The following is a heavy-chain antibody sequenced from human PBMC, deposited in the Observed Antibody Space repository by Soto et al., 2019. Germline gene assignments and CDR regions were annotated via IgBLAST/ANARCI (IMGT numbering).Heavy chain of an antibody. V-gene: IGHV3-11*06. D-gene: IGHD2-21*02. Sequence: GGSLRLSCAASGFTFSDYYMSWIRQCPGKGLEWVSYISSSSSYTKYADSVKGRFTISRDNAKNSLYLQMNSLRDEDTAVYYCARERIVLTAPEAFDYWGQGTLVTVSS. CDR2: ISSSSSYT. J-gene: IGHJ4*02. CDR3: ARERIVLTAPEAFDY. CDR1: GFTFSDYY.